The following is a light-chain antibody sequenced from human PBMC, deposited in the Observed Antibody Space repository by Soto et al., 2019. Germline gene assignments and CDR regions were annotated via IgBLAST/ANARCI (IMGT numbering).Light chain of an antibody. Sequence: QSALTQPPSASGSPGQSVAISCTGTSSDIGGYNYVSWYQIHPGKAPKLMIYEVTKRPSGVPDRFSGSKSGNTASLIVSGLQDEEEDYYCSTSSAGSNMVVFGGGTQLTVL. CDR1: SSDIGGYNY. CDR3: TSSAGSNMVV. J-gene: IGLJ2*01. CDR2: EVT. V-gene: IGLV2-8*01.